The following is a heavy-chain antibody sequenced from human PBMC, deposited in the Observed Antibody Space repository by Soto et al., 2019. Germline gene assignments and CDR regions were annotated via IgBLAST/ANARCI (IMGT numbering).Heavy chain of an antibody. CDR2: ISYDGSNK. D-gene: IGHD6-13*01. Sequence: QVQLVESGGGVVQPGRSLRLSCAASGFTFSSYAMHWVRQAPGKGLEWVAVISYDGSNKYYADSVKGRFTISRDNSENTLYLQMNSLRAEDTAVYYCARDKSSSWSGGMDVWGQGTTVTVSS. V-gene: IGHV3-30-3*01. CDR3: ARDKSSSWSGGMDV. J-gene: IGHJ6*02. CDR1: GFTFSSYA.